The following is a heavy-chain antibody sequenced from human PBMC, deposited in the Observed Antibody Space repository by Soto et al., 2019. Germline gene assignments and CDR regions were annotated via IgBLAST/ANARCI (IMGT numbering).Heavy chain of an antibody. CDR1: GYTLTELS. CDR3: ATPNRPTVTTYARVFDY. CDR2: FDPEDGET. V-gene: IGHV1-24*01. D-gene: IGHD4-17*01. J-gene: IGHJ4*02. Sequence: ASVKVSCKVSGYTLTELSMHWVRQAPGKGLEWMGGFDPEDGETIYAQKFQGRVTMTEDTSTDTAYMELSSLRSEDTAVYYCATPNRPTVTTYARVFDYWGQGTLVTVSS.